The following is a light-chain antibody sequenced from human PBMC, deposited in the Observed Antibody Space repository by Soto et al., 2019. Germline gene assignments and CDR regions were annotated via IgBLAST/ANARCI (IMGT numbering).Light chain of an antibody. CDR1: QSIRNW. V-gene: IGKV1-5*03. J-gene: IGKJ2*01. CDR3: LQYNNWPFT. Sequence: DIQMSQSPSTLSASVGDRVTISCRASQSIRNWLAWYQQKPGKAPELLIHKASSLASGVPSRFSGSGSGTEYTLNITNLQPDDSATYYCLQYNNWPFTFGQGTKVDIK. CDR2: KAS.